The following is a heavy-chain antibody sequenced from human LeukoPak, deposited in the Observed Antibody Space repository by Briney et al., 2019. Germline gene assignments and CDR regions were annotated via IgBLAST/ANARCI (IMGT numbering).Heavy chain of an antibody. Sequence: GASVKVSCKASGYTFSSYDINWVRQATGQGLEWMGWMNPNSGNTGYAQKFQGRVTMTRDTSIGTAYMELSRLRSDDTAVYYCARSPHILTGENFDYWGQGTLVTVSS. J-gene: IGHJ4*02. D-gene: IGHD3-9*01. CDR3: ARSPHILTGENFDY. V-gene: IGHV1-8*01. CDR2: MNPNSGNT. CDR1: GYTFSSYD.